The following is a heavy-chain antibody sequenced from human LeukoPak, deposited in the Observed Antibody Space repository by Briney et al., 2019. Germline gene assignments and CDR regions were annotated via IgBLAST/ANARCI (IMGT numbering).Heavy chain of an antibody. J-gene: IGHJ3*02. CDR3: AQTYYYDSSGSGSGGFDI. CDR2: ISGSGGST. D-gene: IGHD3-22*01. CDR1: GFTFSSYA. Sequence: GGFLRLSCAASGFTFSSYAMSWVRQAPGKRLEWVSAISGSGGSTYYADSVKGRFTISRDNSKNTLYLQMNSLRAEDTAVYYCAQTYYYDSSGSGSGGFDIWGQGTMVTVSS. V-gene: IGHV3-23*01.